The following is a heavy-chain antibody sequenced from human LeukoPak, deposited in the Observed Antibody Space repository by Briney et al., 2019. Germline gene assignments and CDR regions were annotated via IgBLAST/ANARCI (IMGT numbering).Heavy chain of an antibody. D-gene: IGHD4-11*01. CDR1: GLTFRTYR. J-gene: IGHJ4*02. Sequence: GWSLRLSCAAAGLTFRTYRTRWARQDPEKGLERVANINQDGSEKYYVDSLKGRFTISRDNAKNSLYLQMNSLRAEDTAVYYRARSSGGAYSNAGIDYWGQGTLVTVSS. V-gene: IGHV3-7*01. CDR2: INQDGSEK. CDR3: ARSSGGAYSNAGIDY.